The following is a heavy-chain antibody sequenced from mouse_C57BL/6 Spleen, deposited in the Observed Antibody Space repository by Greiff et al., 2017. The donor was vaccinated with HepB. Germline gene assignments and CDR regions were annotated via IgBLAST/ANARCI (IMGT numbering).Heavy chain of an antibody. J-gene: IGHJ3*01. CDR3: ARDRGQLRLWFAY. Sequence: EVHLVESGGGLVKPGGSLKLSCAASGFTFSSYAMSWVRQTPEKRLEWVATISDGGSYTYYPDNVKGRFTISRDNAKTTLYLQMGHLKTEDTAMYYCARDRGQLRLWFAYWGQGTLVTVSA. CDR1: GFTFSSYA. V-gene: IGHV5-4*01. CDR2: ISDGGSYT. D-gene: IGHD3-2*02.